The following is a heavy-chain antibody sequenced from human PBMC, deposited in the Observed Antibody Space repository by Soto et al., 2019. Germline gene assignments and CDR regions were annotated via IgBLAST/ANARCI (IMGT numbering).Heavy chain of an antibody. CDR3: ARDSWGSIPATIPIDF. CDR2: IKQDGSEK. J-gene: IGHJ4*02. D-gene: IGHD2-2*02. CDR1: GFTFSNYW. V-gene: IGHV3-7*01. Sequence: PGGSLRLSCAAPGFTFSNYWMSWVRQAPGMGLEWVANIKQDGSEKFYVDSVKGRFTISRDNAKNSLYLQMNGLRDEDTAVYFCARDSWGSIPATIPIDFWGRGALVTVSS.